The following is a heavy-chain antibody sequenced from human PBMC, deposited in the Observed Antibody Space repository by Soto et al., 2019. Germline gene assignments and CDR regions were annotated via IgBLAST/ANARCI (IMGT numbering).Heavy chain of an antibody. CDR1: GGSISSGGYS. Sequence: QLQLQESGSGLVKPSQTLSLTCAVSGGSISSGGYSWSWIRQPPGKGLGWIGYNYRSGSTYYNPSLKSRVTISVDRSKNQFSLKLSSVPAADTAVYYCAAGGGLPRYYWGQGTLVTVSS. CDR2: NYRSGST. CDR3: AAGGGLPRYY. V-gene: IGHV4-30-2*01. J-gene: IGHJ4*02. D-gene: IGHD5-12*01.